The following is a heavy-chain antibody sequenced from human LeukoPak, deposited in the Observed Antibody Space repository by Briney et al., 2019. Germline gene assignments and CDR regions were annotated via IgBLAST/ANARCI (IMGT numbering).Heavy chain of an antibody. V-gene: IGHV3-23*01. D-gene: IGHD3-9*01. CDR1: GFTFSSYA. CDR3: AKQGLRYFDWRIDY. J-gene: IGHJ4*02. Sequence: GGSLRLSCAASGFTFSSYAMSWVRQAPGKGLEWVSAISGSGGSTFYADSVKGRFTISRDNSKNTLYLQMNSLRAEDTAVYYCAKQGLRYFDWRIDYWGQGTLVSVSS. CDR2: ISGSGGST.